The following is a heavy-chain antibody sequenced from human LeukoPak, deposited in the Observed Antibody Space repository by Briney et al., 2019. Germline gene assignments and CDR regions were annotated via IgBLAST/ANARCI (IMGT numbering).Heavy chain of an antibody. CDR1: GGTFSSYA. D-gene: IGHD3-16*01. CDR3: ASGGYDYVWGTEDAFDI. J-gene: IGHJ3*02. CDR2: IIPIFGTA. Sequence: GASVKVSCKASGGTFSSYAISWVRQAPGQGLEWMGGIIPIFGTANYAQKFQGRVTITTDESTSTAYMELSSMRSEETAVYYCASGGYDYVWGTEDAFDIWGQGTMVTVSS. V-gene: IGHV1-69*05.